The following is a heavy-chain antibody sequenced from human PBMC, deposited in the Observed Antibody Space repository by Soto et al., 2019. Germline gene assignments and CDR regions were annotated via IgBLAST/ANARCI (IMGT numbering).Heavy chain of an antibody. D-gene: IGHD6-13*01. CDR1: GYTNTSYD. CDR3: ALGLYSSSWYYYYYYGMDV. J-gene: IGHJ6*02. V-gene: IGHV1-8*01. Sequence: ASVKVSCKDSGYTNTSYDINWVRQDTGRGLEWMGWMNPNSGNTGYAQKFQVRVTMTRNTSISTAYMELSSLRSEDTAVYYCALGLYSSSWYYYYYYGMDVWGQGTTVTVSS. CDR2: MNPNSGNT.